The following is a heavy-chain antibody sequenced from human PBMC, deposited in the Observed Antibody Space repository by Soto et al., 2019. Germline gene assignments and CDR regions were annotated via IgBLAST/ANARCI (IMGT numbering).Heavy chain of an antibody. CDR3: XXXXXXXXXXXYGDFDY. CDR1: GFSLSTSGVG. J-gene: IGHJ4*02. V-gene: IGHV2-5*02. D-gene: IGHD3-10*01. CDR2: IYWDDDK. Sequence: QITLKESGPTLVKPTQTLTLTCTFSGFSLSTSGVGVGWVRQPXGXALEWXVFIYWDDDKRYSPSLRSRLTITKDTSXXQXXXXXXXXXXXXXXXXXXXXXXXXXXXXXYGDFDYWGQGTLVTVSS.